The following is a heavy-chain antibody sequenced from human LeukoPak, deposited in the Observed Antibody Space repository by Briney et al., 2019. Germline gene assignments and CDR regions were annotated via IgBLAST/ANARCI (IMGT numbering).Heavy chain of an antibody. Sequence: GASVKVSCKASGYTFTGYYMHWVRQAPGQRLEWMGWINPNSGGTNYAQKFQGRVTMTRDTSISTAYMELSRLRSDDTAVYYCARDLGPKYYDFWSGYLVYWGQGTLVTVSS. CDR1: GYTFTGYY. CDR3: ARDLGPKYYDFWSGYLVY. J-gene: IGHJ4*02. V-gene: IGHV1-2*02. CDR2: INPNSGGT. D-gene: IGHD3-3*01.